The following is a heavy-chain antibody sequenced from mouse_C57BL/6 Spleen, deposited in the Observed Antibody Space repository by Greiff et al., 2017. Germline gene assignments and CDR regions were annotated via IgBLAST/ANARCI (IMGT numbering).Heavy chain of an antibody. D-gene: IGHD2-4*01. CDR2: IRSKSNNYAT. CDR3: VREGLYYDYPYAMDY. J-gene: IGHJ4*01. Sequence: EVHLVESGGGLVQPKGSLKLSCAASGFSFNTYAMNWVRQAPGKGLEWVARIRSKSNNYATYYADSVKEGFAISRDDSESMLYLQMNNLNTEDTAMYYCVREGLYYDYPYAMDYWGQGTSGTVSS. V-gene: IGHV10-1*01. CDR1: GFSFNTYA.